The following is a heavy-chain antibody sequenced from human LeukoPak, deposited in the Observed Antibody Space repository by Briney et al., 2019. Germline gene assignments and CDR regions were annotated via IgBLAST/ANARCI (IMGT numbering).Heavy chain of an antibody. CDR3: ARVSLYCSSTSCYFDY. D-gene: IGHD2-2*01. Sequence: GGSLRLSCAASGFTFSSYWMHWVRQAPGKGLVWVSRINSDGSSTSYADSVKGRFTISRDNAKNTLYLQMNSLRAEGTAVYYCARVSLYCSSTSCYFDYWGQGTLVTVSS. CDR2: INSDGSST. V-gene: IGHV3-74*01. J-gene: IGHJ4*02. CDR1: GFTFSSYW.